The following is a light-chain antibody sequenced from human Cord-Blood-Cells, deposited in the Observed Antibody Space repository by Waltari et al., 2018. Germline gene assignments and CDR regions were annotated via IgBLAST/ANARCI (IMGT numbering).Light chain of an antibody. CDR1: SSNIGHNY. Sequence: QSALTQPPSVSAAPGQKVTISCPGSSSNIGHNYVSWYQQLPGTAPKLLIYDNNKRPSGIPDRFSGSKSGTSATLGITGLQTGDEADYYCGTWDSSLSVVFGGGTKLTVL. CDR2: DNN. CDR3: GTWDSSLSVV. V-gene: IGLV1-51*01. J-gene: IGLJ2*01.